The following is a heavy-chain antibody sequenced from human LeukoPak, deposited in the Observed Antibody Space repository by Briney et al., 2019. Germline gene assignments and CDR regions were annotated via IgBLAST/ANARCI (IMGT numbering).Heavy chain of an antibody. CDR1: GFTVSINY. V-gene: IGHV3-66*01. D-gene: IGHD5-18*01. CDR2: IYSGGST. CDR3: ARDRSGYSYGSPRYYFDY. J-gene: IGHJ4*02. Sequence: PGGSLGLSCAASGFTVSINYMSWVRQAPGKRLEWVSIIYSGGSTYYADSVKGRFTISRDNSKNTLYLQMNSLRAEDTAVYYCARDRSGYSYGSPRYYFDYWGQGTLVTVSS.